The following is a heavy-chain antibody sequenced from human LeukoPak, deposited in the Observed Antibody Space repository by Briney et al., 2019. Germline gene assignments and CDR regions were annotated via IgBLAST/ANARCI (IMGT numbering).Heavy chain of an antibody. CDR3: ARPLYGAASVALNPNSLDY. J-gene: IGHJ4*02. CDR2: INPNSGGT. D-gene: IGHD4/OR15-4a*01. CDR1: GYTFTGYF. V-gene: IGHV1-2*02. Sequence: GASVTVSCKASGYTFTGYFMHWVGQAPGQGLEWMGWINPNSGGTNYAQKFQGRVTMTRDTSISTAYMELSSLRSDDTAVYYCARPLYGAASVALNPNSLDYWGQGTLVTVSS.